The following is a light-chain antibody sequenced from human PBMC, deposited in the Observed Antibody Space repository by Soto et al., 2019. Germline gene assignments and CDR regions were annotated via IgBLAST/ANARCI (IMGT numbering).Light chain of an antibody. V-gene: IGKV1-39*01. J-gene: IGKJ1*01. CDR3: QQSYTTPRT. CDR1: QSINSY. CDR2: TTS. Sequence: DIQMTQSPSSLSASVGDRVTITCRTSQSINSYLNWYQQKPGKAPKLVIYTTSNLQNGVPSSFSGSGSWTDFTLTIGSLQPEDFATYYCQQSYTTPRTFGQGTKVEIK.